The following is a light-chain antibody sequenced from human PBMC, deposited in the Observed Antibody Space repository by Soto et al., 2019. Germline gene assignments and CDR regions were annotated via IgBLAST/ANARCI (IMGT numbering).Light chain of an antibody. CDR1: QSVSGK. CDR3: QQYNIWPLWT. V-gene: IGKV3-15*01. J-gene: IGKJ1*01. CDR2: DAY. Sequence: DIVMAQSPATLSVSPGESATLSCRASQSVSGKLAWYQQKPGQAPRLLIYDAYTRATDVPARFSGGGSETEFTLTISSLQSEDFAVYFCQQYNIWPLWTFGQGTKVDIK.